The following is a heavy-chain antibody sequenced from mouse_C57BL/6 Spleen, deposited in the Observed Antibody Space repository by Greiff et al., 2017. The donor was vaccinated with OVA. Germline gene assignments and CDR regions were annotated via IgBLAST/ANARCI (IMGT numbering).Heavy chain of an antibody. D-gene: IGHD4-1*01. CDR1: GFSFNTYA. V-gene: IGHV10-1*01. CDR3: VRPLGRDYYAMDY. CDR2: IRSKSNNYAT. J-gene: IGHJ4*01. Sequence: EVNVVESGGGLVQPKGSLKLSCAASGFSFNTYAMNWVRQAPGKGLEWVARIRSKSNNYATYYADSVKDRFTISRDDSESMLYLQMNNLKTEDTAMYYCVRPLGRDYYAMDYWGQGTSVTVSS.